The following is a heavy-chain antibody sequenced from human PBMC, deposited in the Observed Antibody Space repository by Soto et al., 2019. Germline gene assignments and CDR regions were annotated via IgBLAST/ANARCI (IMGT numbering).Heavy chain of an antibody. Sequence: SETQSLTYAVYGGTFSGYYWSWIRQPPGKGLEWIGEINHSGSTNYNPSLKSRVTISVDTSKNQFSLKLSSVTAADTAVYYCARGHRKKEIRYWGQGTLVTVSS. V-gene: IGHV4-34*01. D-gene: IGHD3-3*02. CDR3: ARGHRKKEIRY. CDR2: INHSGST. CDR1: GGTFSGYY. J-gene: IGHJ4*02.